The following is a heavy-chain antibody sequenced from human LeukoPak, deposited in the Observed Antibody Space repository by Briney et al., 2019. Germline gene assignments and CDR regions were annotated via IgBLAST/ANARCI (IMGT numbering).Heavy chain of an antibody. D-gene: IGHD2-15*01. CDR2: MNPNSDNT. CDR3: ARAGGYCGRISCPYYFDY. J-gene: IGHJ4*02. CDR1: GYTFTGYY. V-gene: IGHV1-8*02. Sequence: GASVKVSCKASGYTFTGYYMHWVRQATGQGLEWMGWMNPNSDNTGYAQKFQGRVTMTRNTSISTAYMELSSLRSEDTAVYYCARAGGYCGRISCPYYFDYWGQGSLVAVSS.